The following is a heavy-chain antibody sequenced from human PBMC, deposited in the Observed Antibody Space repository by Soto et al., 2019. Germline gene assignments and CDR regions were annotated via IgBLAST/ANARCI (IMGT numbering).Heavy chain of an antibody. CDR3: ARPSLAASPSKWFDP. J-gene: IGHJ5*02. V-gene: IGHV5-51*01. CDR2: IYPGDSDT. CDR1: GYSFTSYL. D-gene: IGHD6-6*01. Sequence: PGESLKIYFKGSGYSFTSYLICWVRQMPGKGLEWMGIIYPGDSDTRYSPSFQGQVTISADKSISTAYLQWSSLKASDTAMYYCARPSLAASPSKWFDPCGQGTLVAVSS.